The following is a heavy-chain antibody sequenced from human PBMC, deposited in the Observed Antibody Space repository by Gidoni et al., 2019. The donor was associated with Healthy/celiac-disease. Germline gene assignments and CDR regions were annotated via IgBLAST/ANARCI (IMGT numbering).Heavy chain of an antibody. CDR3: ASQIVVVPAAIKLYGMDV. Sequence: QVQLVQSGAEVKKPGSSVKVSCKASGGTFSSYAISWVRQAPGQGLEWMGGIIPIFGTANYEQKFQGRVTITADESTSTAYMELSSLRSEDTAVYYCASQIVVVPAAIKLYGMDVWGQGTTVTVSS. CDR2: IIPIFGTA. J-gene: IGHJ6*02. V-gene: IGHV1-69*01. D-gene: IGHD2-2*02. CDR1: GGTFSSYA.